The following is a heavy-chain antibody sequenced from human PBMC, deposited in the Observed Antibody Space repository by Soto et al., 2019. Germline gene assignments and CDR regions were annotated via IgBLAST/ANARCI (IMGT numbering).Heavy chain of an antibody. J-gene: IGHJ4*02. CDR1: GGTFSSYA. CDR3: ARDGEYSSSSGQDY. V-gene: IGHV1-69*13. D-gene: IGHD6-6*01. CDR2: IIPIFGTA. Sequence: GASVKVSCKASGGTFSSYAISWVRQAPGQGLEWMGGIIPIFGTANYAQKFQGRVTITADESTSTAYMELSSLRSEDTAVYYCARDGEYSSSSGQDYWGQGTLVTVSS.